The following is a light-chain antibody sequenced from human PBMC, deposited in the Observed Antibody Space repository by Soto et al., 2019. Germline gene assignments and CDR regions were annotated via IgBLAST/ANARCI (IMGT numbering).Light chain of an antibody. CDR2: AAS. V-gene: IGKV1-39*01. Sequence: DIQMTQSPSSLSASVGDRVTITCRASQSISSYLNWYQQKPGKAPKLLIYAASDLESWAPSRFSGSGSGTHFTLTITNVQPEDIATYYCQQANSFPYSFGQGTKLQIK. J-gene: IGKJ2*03. CDR3: QQANSFPYS. CDR1: QSISSY.